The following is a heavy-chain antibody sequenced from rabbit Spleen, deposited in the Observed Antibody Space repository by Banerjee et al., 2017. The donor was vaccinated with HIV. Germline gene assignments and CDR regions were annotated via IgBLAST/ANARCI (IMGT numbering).Heavy chain of an antibody. Sequence: QSLEESGRDLVKPGASLTLTCTASGFSFSSTDYMCWVRQAPGRGLEWIACIAAGSGRFTYYASWAKGRFTISKTSSTTVTLQMTSLTAADTATYFCARDTASSFSSYGMDLWGPGTLVTVS. CDR1: GFSFSSTDY. J-gene: IGHJ6*01. CDR2: IAAGSGRFT. V-gene: IGHV1S40*01. D-gene: IGHD8-1*01. CDR3: ARDTASSFSSYGMDL.